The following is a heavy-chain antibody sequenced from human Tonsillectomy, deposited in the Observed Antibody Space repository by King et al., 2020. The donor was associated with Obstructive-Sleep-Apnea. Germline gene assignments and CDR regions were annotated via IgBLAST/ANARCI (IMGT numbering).Heavy chain of an antibody. J-gene: IGHJ4*02. CDR2: IFYSAST. Sequence: QLQESGPGLVKPSETLSLTCTVSGGSISYYYWSWIRQPPGKGLEWMGYIFYSASTNYNPSLKSRVTISVDTSNTQFSLKLSSVTAADTAVDYCARGLGGLDYWGQGTLVTVSS. V-gene: IGHV4-59*08. CDR3: ARGLGGLDY. CDR1: GGSISYYY. D-gene: IGHD3-16*01.